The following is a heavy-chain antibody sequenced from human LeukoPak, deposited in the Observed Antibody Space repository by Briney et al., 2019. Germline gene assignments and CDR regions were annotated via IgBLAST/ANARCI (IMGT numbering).Heavy chain of an antibody. CDR2: IIPIFGTA. CDR1: GGTFSSYA. CDR3: VFGSGSYSSYWYFDL. J-gene: IGHJ2*01. D-gene: IGHD3-10*01. V-gene: IGHV1-69*05. Sequence: SVKVSCKASGGTFSSYAISWVRQAPGQGLEWMGGIIPIFGTANYAQKFQGRVTITTDESTSTAYMELSSLRSEDTAVYYCVFGSGSYSSYWYFDLWGRGTLVTVSS.